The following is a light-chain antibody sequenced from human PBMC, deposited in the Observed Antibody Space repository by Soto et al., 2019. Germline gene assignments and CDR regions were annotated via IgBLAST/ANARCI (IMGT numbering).Light chain of an antibody. CDR3: QKYNSYSPKT. V-gene: IGKV1-5*01. J-gene: IGKJ1*01. Sequence: DIRMTHSPSTLSASVGDRVTITCRASESISSWLAWYQQKPGKAPNLLVYDASNLQSGVPSRFSGRGSGTEFTLTISNLQPDDFAPYYCQKYNSYSPKTFGQGKKVDIX. CDR1: ESISSW. CDR2: DAS.